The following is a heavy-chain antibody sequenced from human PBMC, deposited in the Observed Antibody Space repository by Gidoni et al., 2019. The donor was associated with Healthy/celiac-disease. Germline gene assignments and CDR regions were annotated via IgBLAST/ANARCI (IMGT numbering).Heavy chain of an antibody. CDR2: IYHGYSDT. J-gene: IGHJ4*02. V-gene: IGHV5-51*03. Sequence: EVQLVQSGAEVKKPGDPLMSSCKVAGSSFTSYWIGWVRQMPGKGLEWMVIIYHGYSDTRYSPSFQGQVTISADKSISTAYLQWSSLKASDTAMYYCARRDGSGWTRVDYWGQGTLVTVSS. D-gene: IGHD6-19*01. CDR3: ARRDGSGWTRVDY. CDR1: GSSFTSYW.